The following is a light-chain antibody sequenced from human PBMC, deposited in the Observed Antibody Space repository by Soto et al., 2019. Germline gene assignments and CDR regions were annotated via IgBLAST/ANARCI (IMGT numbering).Light chain of an antibody. CDR1: QSVSNNY. J-gene: IGKJ1*01. Sequence: EIMLTQSRCTLSLSRGERATLTCRSSQSVSNNYLAWYQQKPGQAPRLLIYGASNRATSIPDRFSGSGSGTDFTLTISRLEPEDFAVYYCQQYGSSGTFGQGTKVDTK. V-gene: IGKV3-20*01. CDR2: GAS. CDR3: QQYGSSGT.